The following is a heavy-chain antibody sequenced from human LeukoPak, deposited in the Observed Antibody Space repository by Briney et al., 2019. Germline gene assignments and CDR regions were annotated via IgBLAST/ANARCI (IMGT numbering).Heavy chain of an antibody. J-gene: IGHJ6*02. V-gene: IGHV3-11*01. CDR3: ARWKKRSYYYYGMDV. CDR1: GGSISSGGYY. CDR2: ISSSGSTI. D-gene: IGHD1-1*01. Sequence: LSLTCTVSGGSISSGGYYWSWIRQAPGKGLEWASYISSSGSTIYYADSVKGRFTISRDNAKNSLYLQMNSLRAEDTAVYYCARWKKRSYYYYGMDVWGQGTTVTVSS.